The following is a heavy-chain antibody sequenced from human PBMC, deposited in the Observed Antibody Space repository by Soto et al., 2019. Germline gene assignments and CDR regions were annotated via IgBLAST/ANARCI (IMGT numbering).Heavy chain of an antibody. J-gene: IGHJ4*02. CDR2: ISYDGSDK. Sequence: PGGSLRLSCAASRFTISGHAMHWVRQAPGKGLEWLAVISYDGSDKFYGDSVKGRFTISRDNSKNTLFLQGNSRSEEDTAVYYCANDWHRGDNWGRESLVTVSS. CDR3: ANDWHRGDN. CDR1: RFTISGHA. V-gene: IGHV3-30*18.